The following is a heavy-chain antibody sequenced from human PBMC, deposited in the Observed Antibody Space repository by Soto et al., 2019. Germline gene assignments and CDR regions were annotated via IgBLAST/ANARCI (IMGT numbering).Heavy chain of an antibody. V-gene: IGHV1-46*03. CDR1: GYTFTSYY. J-gene: IGHJ5*02. CDR3: ARRYPPTYYYDSSGYLFDP. CDR2: INPSGGST. D-gene: IGHD3-22*01. Sequence: ASVKVSCKASGYTFTSYYMHWVRQAPGQGLEWMGIINPSGGSTSYAQKFQGRVTMTRDTSTSTVYMELSSLRSEDTAVYYCARRYPPTYYYDSSGYLFDPWGQGTLVTVSS.